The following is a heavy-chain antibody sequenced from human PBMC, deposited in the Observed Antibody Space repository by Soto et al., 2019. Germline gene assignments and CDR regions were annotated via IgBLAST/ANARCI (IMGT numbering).Heavy chain of an antibody. V-gene: IGHV4-4*02. J-gene: IGHJ6*02. CDR3: ARGAVGGSGWYYYYYGMDV. CDR2: IYHSGST. Sequence: PSETLSLTCAVSGGSISSSNWWSWVRQPPGKGLEWIGEIYHSGSTNYNPSLKSRVTISVDKSKNQFSLKLSSVTAADTAVYYCARGAVGGSGWYYYYYGMDVWGQGTTVTVSS. D-gene: IGHD6-19*01. CDR1: GGSISSSNW.